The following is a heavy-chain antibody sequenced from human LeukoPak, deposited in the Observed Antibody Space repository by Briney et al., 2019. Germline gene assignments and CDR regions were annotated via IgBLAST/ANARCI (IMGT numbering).Heavy chain of an antibody. D-gene: IGHD3-3*01. Sequence: GGSLRLSCAASGFTFSSYAMSWVRQAPGKGLEWVSAISGSGGSTYHADSVKGRFTISRDNSKNTLYLQMNSLRAEDTAVYYCAAKGSITIFGVANSNWFDPWGQGTLVTVSS. CDR3: AAKGSITIFGVANSNWFDP. CDR2: ISGSGGST. CDR1: GFTFSSYA. V-gene: IGHV3-23*01. J-gene: IGHJ5*02.